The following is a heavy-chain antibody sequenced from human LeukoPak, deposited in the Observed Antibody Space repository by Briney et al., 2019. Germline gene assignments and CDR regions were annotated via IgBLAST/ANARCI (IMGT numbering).Heavy chain of an antibody. D-gene: IGHD4-17*01. CDR1: GITFNDFV. J-gene: IGHJ6*03. CDR2: IIGEARTI. Sequence: GGSVRLSCTASGITFNDFVVQCVREVRGGSLEFVALIIGEARTIHYASSVEGRFHISRDKTQKSLFLEMNNLRTEDTALYYCATSGLGDHGIFTGRGSPYYYYYLDVWGKGTTVIVS. CDR3: ATSGLGDHGIFTGRGSPYYYYYLDV. V-gene: IGHV3-43*02.